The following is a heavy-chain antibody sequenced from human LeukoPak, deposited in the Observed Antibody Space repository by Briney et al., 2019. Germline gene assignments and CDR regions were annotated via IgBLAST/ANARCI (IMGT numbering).Heavy chain of an antibody. CDR3: ARHRSSWFGSSFDY. CDR1: GFTFDDYA. V-gene: IGHV3-66*04. CDR2: IYSGGNT. J-gene: IGHJ4*02. Sequence: GGSLRLSCAASGFTFDDYAMHWVRQAPGKGLEWVSVIYSGGNTYYADSVKGRFTISRDNSKNTLYLQMNTLRAEDTAVYYCARHRSSWFGSSFDYWGQGTLVTVSS. D-gene: IGHD6-13*01.